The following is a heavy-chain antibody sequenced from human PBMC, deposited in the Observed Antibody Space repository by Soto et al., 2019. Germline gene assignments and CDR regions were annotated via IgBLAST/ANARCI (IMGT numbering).Heavy chain of an antibody. V-gene: IGHV3-33*01. CDR1: GFHFGSYG. D-gene: IGHD3-16*02. CDR3: ARDKHLGELSQDY. J-gene: IGHJ4*02. Sequence: GGSLSLSCAASGFHFGSYGMHWVRQAPGKGLEWVAVIWYDGSNKYYADSVKGRFTISRDNSKNTLYLQMNSLRAEDTAVYYYARDKHLGELSQDYWGKGTLVTVSS. CDR2: IWYDGSNK.